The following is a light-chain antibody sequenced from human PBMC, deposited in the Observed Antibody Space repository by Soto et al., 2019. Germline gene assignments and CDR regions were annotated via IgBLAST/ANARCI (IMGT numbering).Light chain of an antibody. Sequence: ESVLTQSPATLSLSPGERDPLSCRASQSLSSSYLAWYQQKSGQAPRLLIYGSFSRATGIPDRFSGSGSGTDFTLTISRLEPEDFAVYYCQQYGSLITFGQGTRLEI. CDR1: QSLSSSY. V-gene: IGKV3-20*01. J-gene: IGKJ5*01. CDR2: GSF. CDR3: QQYGSLIT.